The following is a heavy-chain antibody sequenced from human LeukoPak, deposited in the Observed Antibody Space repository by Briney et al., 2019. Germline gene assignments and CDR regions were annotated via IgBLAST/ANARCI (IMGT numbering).Heavy chain of an antibody. CDR3: ARGAYDYVWGSYRYFVDY. CDR2: SSSSSSYI. Sequence: GGSLRLSCAASGFTFSSYSMNWVRQAPGKGLEWVSSSSSSSSYIYYADSVKGRFTISRDNAKNSLYLQMNSLRAEDTAVYYCARGAYDYVWGSYRYFVDYWGQGTLVTVSS. CDR1: GFTFSSYS. D-gene: IGHD3-16*02. J-gene: IGHJ4*02. V-gene: IGHV3-21*01.